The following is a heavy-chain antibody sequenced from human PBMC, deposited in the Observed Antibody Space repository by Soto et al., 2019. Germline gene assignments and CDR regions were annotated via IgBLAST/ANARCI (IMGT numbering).Heavy chain of an antibody. CDR3: ARGNSGAFDI. Sequence: QVQLVQSGAEVKKPGASVKVSCKASGYTFTTYSMHWVRQAPGQRLEWMGWMNPLNGDTKYSQRFPGRLTIIRDTSTSTAYIELSSLRSEDTAIYYCARGNSGAFDIWGQGTMVTVSS. D-gene: IGHD6-19*01. CDR1: GYTFTTYS. V-gene: IGHV1-3*01. J-gene: IGHJ3*02. CDR2: MNPLNGDT.